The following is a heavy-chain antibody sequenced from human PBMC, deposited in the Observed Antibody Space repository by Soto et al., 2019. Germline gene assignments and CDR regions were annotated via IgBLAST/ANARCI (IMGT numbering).Heavy chain of an antibody. V-gene: IGHV4-39*01. D-gene: IGHD2-21*02. J-gene: IGHJ4*02. CDR1: GESISSSSYY. Sequence: PSETLSLTCIVSGESISSSSYYWGWIRQPPGKGLEWIGSIYYSGRTYYNPSFKSRVTISIDTSKNQFSLKLSSVTATDTAVCYCARQRTTVVTQAYFDHWGQGALVTVS. CDR3: ARQRTTVVTQAYFDH. CDR2: IYYSGRT.